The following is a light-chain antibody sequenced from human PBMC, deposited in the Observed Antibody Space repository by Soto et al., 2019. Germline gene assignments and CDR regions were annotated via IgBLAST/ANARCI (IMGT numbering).Light chain of an antibody. J-gene: IGKJ1*01. CDR2: KAS. CDR1: QSFSSW. V-gene: IGKV1-5*03. Sequence: DIQMTQSPSTLPASVGDRVTITCRASQSFSSWLAWYQQKPGKAPKLLLYKASSLESGVPSRFSGSGSGTEFTLPSSSLQPEDFATYYCQQYGSYSRTFGQGTKVEIK. CDR3: QQYGSYSRT.